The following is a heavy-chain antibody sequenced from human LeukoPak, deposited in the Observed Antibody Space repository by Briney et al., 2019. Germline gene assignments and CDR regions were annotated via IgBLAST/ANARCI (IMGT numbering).Heavy chain of an antibody. V-gene: IGHV4-4*09. CDR3: ARHGYYYFMDV. Sequence: SETLSLTCTVSGGSIFSYYWSWFRQPPGKGLEWIGYIYTSGSTNYDPSLKSRVPISIDTSKNQFSLELSAVPAADTAVYFCARHGYYYFMDVWGKGTTLSVS. J-gene: IGHJ6*03. CDR2: IYTSGST. CDR1: GGSIFSYY.